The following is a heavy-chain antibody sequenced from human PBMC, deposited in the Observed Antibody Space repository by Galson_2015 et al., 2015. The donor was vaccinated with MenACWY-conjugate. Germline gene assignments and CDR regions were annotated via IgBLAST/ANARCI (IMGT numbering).Heavy chain of an antibody. V-gene: IGHV3-7*01. Sequence: SLRLSCAASGFTFRNYWMAWVRQAPGKGPEWVANIKPDGSETYYVDSVKGRFTVSRDSAKNSLYLQMNSLRAEDTALYYCATYYCTSGTCYHFDCWGLGTLSPSPQ. CDR1: GFTFRNYW. CDR2: IKPDGSET. J-gene: IGHJ4*02. D-gene: IGHD2-8*01. CDR3: ATYYCTSGTCYHFDC.